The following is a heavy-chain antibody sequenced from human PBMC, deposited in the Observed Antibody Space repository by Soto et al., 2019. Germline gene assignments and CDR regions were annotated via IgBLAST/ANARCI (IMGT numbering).Heavy chain of an antibody. V-gene: IGHV4-39*01. CDR3: ARRYFYGSGKYGLDV. CDR1: GGSISSSGFY. J-gene: IGHJ6*02. Sequence: PSETLSLTCTVSGGSISSSGFYWGWIRQPPEKGLEWIGTIYRGSTYYNPSLNSRVTIAVDTSKNQFSLKLSSVTPADTAVYYCARRYFYGSGKYGLDVWGQGTTVTVS. D-gene: IGHD3-10*01. CDR2: IYRGST.